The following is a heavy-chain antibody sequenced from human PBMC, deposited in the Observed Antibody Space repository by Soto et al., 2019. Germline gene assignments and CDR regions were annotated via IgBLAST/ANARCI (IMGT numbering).Heavy chain of an antibody. Sequence: QVQLVESGGGVVQPGRSLRLSCAASGFTFSSYGMHWVRQAPGKGLEWVAVISYDGSNKYYADPVKGRFTISRDNAKNTLYLQLNSLRADDTAVYYCAKAYQVWFSSGYYYFDYWGQGTLVTVSS. V-gene: IGHV3-30*18. D-gene: IGHD3-22*01. J-gene: IGHJ4*02. CDR3: AKAYQVWFSSGYYYFDY. CDR1: GFTFSSYG. CDR2: ISYDGSNK.